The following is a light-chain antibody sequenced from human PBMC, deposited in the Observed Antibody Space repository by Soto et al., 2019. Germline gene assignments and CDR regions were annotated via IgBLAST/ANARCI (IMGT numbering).Light chain of an antibody. CDR1: HSGTTSY. CDR3: QQYGRAPWT. J-gene: IGKJ1*01. Sequence: IEVAQYAGTLSLSLGERATRYXRVSHSGTTSYLAWYQHRPGXAPRLXXYGXSSRATGIPDRLSGSGSGTDFTPPISRLEPEDFAVYYCQQYGRAPWTFGHGTKVDIK. CDR2: GXS. V-gene: IGKV3-20*01.